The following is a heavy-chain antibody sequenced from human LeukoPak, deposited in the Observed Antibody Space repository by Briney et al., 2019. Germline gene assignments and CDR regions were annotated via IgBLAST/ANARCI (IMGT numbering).Heavy chain of an antibody. CDR1: GFTFSSYS. CDR3: VRDPDALDF. V-gene: IGHV3-48*02. CDR2: IRSSGSPT. J-gene: IGHJ4*02. Sequence: PGGSLRLSCAASGFTFSSYSMNWVRQAPGKGLEWVSYIRSSGSPTYYADSVKGRFTISRDNAKNSLYLQMNSLRDEDTAVYYCVRDPDALDFWGQGAPVTVSS.